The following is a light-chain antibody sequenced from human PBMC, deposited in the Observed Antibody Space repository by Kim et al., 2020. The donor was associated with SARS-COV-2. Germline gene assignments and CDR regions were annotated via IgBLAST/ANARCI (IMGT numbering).Light chain of an antibody. J-gene: IGLJ3*02. Sequence: GQAVITSSTGTCMDVGGYNSVSWYQLHPGTAPKLMISAVTERPSGVPDRFSGSKSGNTAFLTISGLQAEDEADYYCSSYAGSSSLLFGGGTKVTVL. V-gene: IGLV2-11*01. CDR1: CMDVGGYNS. CDR3: SSYAGSSSLL. CDR2: AVT.